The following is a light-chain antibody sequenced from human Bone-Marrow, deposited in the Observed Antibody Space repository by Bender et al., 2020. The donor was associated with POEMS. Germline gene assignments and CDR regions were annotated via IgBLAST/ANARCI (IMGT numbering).Light chain of an antibody. J-gene: IGLJ1*01. CDR1: GSDVGGYDY. Sequence: QSALTQPPSASGSPGQSVTISCTGTGSDVGGYDYVSWYQQFPGKAPKLIIYEVTKRPSGVPDRFSGSKSGNTASLTVSGLQAEDEADYFCSSYAGSNRNVFGTGTTVTVL. V-gene: IGLV2-8*01. CDR2: EVT. CDR3: SSYAGSNRNV.